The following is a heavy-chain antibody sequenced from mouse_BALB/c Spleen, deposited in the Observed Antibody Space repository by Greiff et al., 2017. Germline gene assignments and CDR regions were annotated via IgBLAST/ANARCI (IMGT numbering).Heavy chain of an antibody. V-gene: IGHV3-8*02. Sequence: EVKLMESGPSLVKPSQTLSLTCSVTGDSITSGYWNWIRKFPGNKLEYMGYISYSGSTYYNPSLKSRISITRDTSKNQYYLQLNSVTTEDTATYYCARSPYGNYLSWFAYWGQGNLGTVSA. CDR3: ARSPYGNYLSWFAY. J-gene: IGHJ3*01. D-gene: IGHD2-10*02. CDR1: GDSITSGY. CDR2: ISYSGST.